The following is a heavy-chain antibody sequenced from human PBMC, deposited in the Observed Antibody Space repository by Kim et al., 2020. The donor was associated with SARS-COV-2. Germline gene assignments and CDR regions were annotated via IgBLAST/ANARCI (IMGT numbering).Heavy chain of an antibody. D-gene: IGHD4-17*01. J-gene: IGHJ4*02. Sequence: SETLSLTCTVSGGSISSSSYYWGWIRQPPGKGLEWIGSIYYSGSTYYNPSLKSRVTISVDTSKNQFSLKLSSVTAADTAVYYCARHPGDYVGEYYFDYWGQGTLVTVSS. CDR2: IYYSGST. CDR1: GGSISSSSYY. V-gene: IGHV4-39*01. CDR3: ARHPGDYVGEYYFDY.